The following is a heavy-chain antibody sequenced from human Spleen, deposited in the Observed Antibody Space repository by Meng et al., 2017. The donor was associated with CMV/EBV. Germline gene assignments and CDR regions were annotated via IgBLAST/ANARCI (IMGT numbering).Heavy chain of an antibody. CDR2: MYHTGIT. Sequence: SETLSLTCAVSGGSIRSSNWWSWVRQPPGKGLEWIGEMYHTGITNYNPSLKSRGTISVDKSKNQFSLKLSSVTAADAAVYYCARGGFFGVVTPVALDMWGHGTMVTVSS. V-gene: IGHV4-4*02. CDR1: GGSIRSSNW. J-gene: IGHJ3*02. CDR3: ARGGFFGVVTPVALDM. D-gene: IGHD3-3*01.